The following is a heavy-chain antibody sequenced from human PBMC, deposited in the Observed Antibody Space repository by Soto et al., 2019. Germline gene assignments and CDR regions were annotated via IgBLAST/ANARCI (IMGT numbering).Heavy chain of an antibody. CDR2: TYYRSKWYN. Sequence: SQAVSVTCASSGDSVSSNSAAWNWIRQSPSRGLEWLGRTYYRSKWYNDYAVSVKSRITINPDTSKNQFSLQLNSVTPEDTAVYYRARVVYSSPRYSYYYYGMDVWGQGTTVPVSS. D-gene: IGHD6-13*01. V-gene: IGHV6-1*01. CDR1: GDSVSSNSAA. CDR3: ARVVYSSPRYSYYYYGMDV. J-gene: IGHJ6*02.